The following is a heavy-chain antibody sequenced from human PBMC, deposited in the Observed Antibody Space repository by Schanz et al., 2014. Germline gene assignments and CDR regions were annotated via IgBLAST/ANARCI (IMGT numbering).Heavy chain of an antibody. CDR3: ARSNYYDNSDYYNSADY. Sequence: QVQLVQSGTQVKKPGASVKVSCKASGYTLSAYSLHWVRQAPGQGLEWMGIVNPSVRGTHFAREFQGRVTVTSDTSTSTVYMELSGLRSEDTAVYYCARSNYYDNSDYYNSADYWGQGTLVTVSS. CDR1: GYTLSAYS. CDR2: VNPSVRGT. V-gene: IGHV1-46*01. J-gene: IGHJ4*02. D-gene: IGHD3-22*01.